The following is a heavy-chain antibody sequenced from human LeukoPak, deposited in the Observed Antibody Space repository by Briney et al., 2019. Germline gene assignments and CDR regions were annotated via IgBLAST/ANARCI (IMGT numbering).Heavy chain of an antibody. V-gene: IGHV1-69*06. CDR1: GGTFSSYA. CDR2: IIPIFGTA. J-gene: IGHJ4*02. Sequence: ASVKVSCKASGGTFSSYAISWVRQAPGQGLEWMGGIIPIFGTANYAQKFQGRVTITADKSTSTAYMELSSLRSEDTAVYYCARAPYYYDSSGYREPTYYFDYWGQGTLVTVSS. D-gene: IGHD3-22*01. CDR3: ARAPYYYDSSGYREPTYYFDY.